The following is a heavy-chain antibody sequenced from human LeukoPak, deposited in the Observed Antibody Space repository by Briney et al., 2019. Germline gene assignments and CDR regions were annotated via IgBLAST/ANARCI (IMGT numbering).Heavy chain of an antibody. D-gene: IGHD2-2*03. J-gene: IGHJ6*03. Sequence: KPSETLSLTCAVYGGSFSGYYWSWIRQPPGKGLEWIRGINHSGSTNYNPSLKSRVTISVDTSKNQFSLKLSSVTAADTAVYYCARLGYCSSTSCPDYYMDVWGKGTTVTVSS. V-gene: IGHV4-34*01. CDR2: INHSGST. CDR3: ARLGYCSSTSCPDYYMDV. CDR1: GGSFSGYY.